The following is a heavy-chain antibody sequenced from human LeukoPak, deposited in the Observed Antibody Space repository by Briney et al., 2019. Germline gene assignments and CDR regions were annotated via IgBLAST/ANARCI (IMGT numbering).Heavy chain of an antibody. D-gene: IGHD3-3*01. CDR3: ARSQRITIFGVASSRELDY. CDR1: GYTFTGYY. V-gene: IGHV1-2*06. CDR2: INPNSGGT. Sequence: RASVKVSCKASGYTFTGYYMYWVRQAPGQGLEWMGRINPNSGGTNYAQKFQGRVTMTRDTSISTAYMELSRLRSDDTAVYYCARSQRITIFGVASSRELDYWGQGTLVTVSS. J-gene: IGHJ4*02.